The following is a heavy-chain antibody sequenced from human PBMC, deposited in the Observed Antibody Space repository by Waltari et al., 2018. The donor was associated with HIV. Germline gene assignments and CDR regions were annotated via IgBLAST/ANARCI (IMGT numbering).Heavy chain of an antibody. CDR2: IYYSGST. D-gene: IGHD6-13*01. CDR3: ARVDRYTSSGLDY. Sequence: QVQLQESGPGLVKPSETLSLICTVSGGSISNYYWTWIRQPPGKGLEWIGDIYYSGSTTYNPSLKSRVTISVDTSKNQFSLKVRSVTAADTAIYYCARVDRYTSSGLDYWGQGTLVNVSS. J-gene: IGHJ4*02. V-gene: IGHV4-59*01. CDR1: GGSISNYY.